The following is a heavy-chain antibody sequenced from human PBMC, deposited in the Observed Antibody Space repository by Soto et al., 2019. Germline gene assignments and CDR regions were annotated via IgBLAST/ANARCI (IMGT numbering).Heavy chain of an antibody. J-gene: IGHJ4*02. CDR3: ARLNTGPGDY. V-gene: IGHV4-39*01. Sequence: SETLSLTCTVSGGSISTSSYYWGLIRQPPGKRLEWIGSVYYTGATYYNPSLKSRVTISIDTSRNQFSLKVSSVTAADTALYYCARLNTGPGDYWGQGTLVTVSS. D-gene: IGHD2-8*02. CDR2: VYYTGAT. CDR1: GGSISTSSYY.